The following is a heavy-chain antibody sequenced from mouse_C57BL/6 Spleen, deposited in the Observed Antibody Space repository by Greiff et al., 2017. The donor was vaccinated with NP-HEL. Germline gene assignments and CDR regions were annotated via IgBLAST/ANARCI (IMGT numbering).Heavy chain of an antibody. CDR1: GYTFPSSW. Sequence: VQLQQPGAELVKPGASVKMSCKASGYTFPSSWITWVKQRPGQGLEWIGDIYPGSGSTNYNEKFKSKATLTVATSSSTAYMQLSSLTSEDSAVYYCARSPYDYDYAMDYWGQGTSVTVSS. CDR2: IYPGSGST. CDR3: ARSPYDYDYAMDY. V-gene: IGHV1-55*01. D-gene: IGHD2-4*01. J-gene: IGHJ4*01.